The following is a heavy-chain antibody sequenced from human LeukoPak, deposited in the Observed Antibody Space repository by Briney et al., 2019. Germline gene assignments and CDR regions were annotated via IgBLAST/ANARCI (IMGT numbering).Heavy chain of an antibody. D-gene: IGHD3-22*01. Sequence: GGSLRLSCAASGFTFDDFGMHWVRQAPGKGLEWVSGISWNSGSIDYADSVKGRFTISRDNAKNSLYLQMHGLRPEDTALYYCAKDRAYYDSQDAFDVWGQGTMVTVSS. CDR3: AKDRAYYDSQDAFDV. CDR2: ISWNSGSI. J-gene: IGHJ3*01. V-gene: IGHV3-9*01. CDR1: GFTFDDFG.